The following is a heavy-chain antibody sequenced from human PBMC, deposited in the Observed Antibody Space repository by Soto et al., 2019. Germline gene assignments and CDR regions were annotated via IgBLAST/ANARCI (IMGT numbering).Heavy chain of an antibody. Sequence: GGSLRLSCAASGLTFSTYGMNWGRQAPGKGLGWVSYMSRSGSSIYYAASVKGRFTISRDNSKNALYLQMHSLRSEDTALYYCARDASPVGGGEGSNIYYSWYFYGMYVWGQGTTVTVSS. V-gene: IGHV3-48*03. D-gene: IGHD3-22*01. CDR3: ARDASPVGGGEGSNIYYSWYFYGMYV. CDR2: MSRSGSSI. J-gene: IGHJ6*02. CDR1: GLTFSTYG.